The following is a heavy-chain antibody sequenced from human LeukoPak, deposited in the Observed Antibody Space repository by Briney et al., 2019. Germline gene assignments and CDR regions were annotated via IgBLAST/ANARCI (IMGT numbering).Heavy chain of an antibody. CDR1: GFTFSRYW. CDR3: ARDLARDSSGYYYGFGAFDI. D-gene: IGHD3-22*01. Sequence: GGSLRLSCAASGFTFSRYWMHWVRQAPGKGLMWVSRISPDGSTTLYADSVKGRFTISRDNAKNTLYLQMNSLGAEDTAVYYCARDLARDSSGYYYGFGAFDIWGQGTMVTVSS. J-gene: IGHJ3*02. CDR2: ISPDGSTT. V-gene: IGHV3-74*03.